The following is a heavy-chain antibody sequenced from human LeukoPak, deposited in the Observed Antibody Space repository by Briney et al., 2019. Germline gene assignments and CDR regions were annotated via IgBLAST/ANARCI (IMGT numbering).Heavy chain of an antibody. J-gene: IGHJ6*03. CDR3: AKGGAVSSKSITMIRGTRRYYYYMDV. CDR2: ISGSGGST. Sequence: PGGSLRLSCAASGFTFSSYGMSWVRQAPRKGLEWVSGISGSGGSTHYADSVKGRFTISRDNSKNTLYLQMNSLRAEDTAVYYCAKGGAVSSKSITMIRGTRRYYYYMDVWGKGTTVTISS. V-gene: IGHV3-23*01. D-gene: IGHD3-10*01. CDR1: GFTFSSYG.